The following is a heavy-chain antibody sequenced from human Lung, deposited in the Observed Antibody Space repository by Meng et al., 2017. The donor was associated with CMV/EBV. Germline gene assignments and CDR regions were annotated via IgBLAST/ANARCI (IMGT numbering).Heavy chain of an antibody. D-gene: IGHD6-19*01. Sequence: GGSLRLSCAASGFSFSNYDMHWVRQAPGKGLEWVAIIRYDGSNKYNTDSVKGRFTISRDNSKNTLSLQMNSLGAEDTAVYYCAKNGQGTSGWFYCDLWGQGKXVNVSS. V-gene: IGHV3-30*02. CDR3: AKNGQGTSGWFYCDL. CDR2: IRYDGSNK. J-gene: IGHJ4*02. CDR1: GFSFSNYD.